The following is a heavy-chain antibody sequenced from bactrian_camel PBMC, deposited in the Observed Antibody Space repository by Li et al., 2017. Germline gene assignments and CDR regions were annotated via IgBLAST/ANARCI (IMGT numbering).Heavy chain of an antibody. CDR3: AAGIMWCGLAQSEYDY. V-gene: IGHV3S63*01. CDR1: GVWYNSYC. J-gene: IGHJ4*01. Sequence: HVQLVESGGGSVEVGGSLTLSCKTSGVWYNSYCMAWFRQPPGKEREGIAYIHHDLTTDYADSVKGRFTISKDVAENILYLQMRSLKPEDTAMYYCAAGIMWCGLAQSEYDYWGQGTQVTVS. D-gene: IGHD3*01. CDR2: IHHDLTT.